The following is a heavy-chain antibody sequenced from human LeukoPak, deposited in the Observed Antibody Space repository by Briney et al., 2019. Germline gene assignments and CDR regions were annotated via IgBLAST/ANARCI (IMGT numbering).Heavy chain of an antibody. Sequence: GGSLRLSCAASGFTFSSYGMHWVRQAPGKGLEWVAVILNDGSQEKYADSVKGRFTISRDNSKNTLFLQMNSLRAEDTAVYYCARDDALEDNALDIWGQGTMVTVSS. J-gene: IGHJ3*02. CDR2: ILNDGSQE. D-gene: IGHD1-1*01. CDR3: ARDDALEDNALDI. V-gene: IGHV3-33*01. CDR1: GFTFSSYG.